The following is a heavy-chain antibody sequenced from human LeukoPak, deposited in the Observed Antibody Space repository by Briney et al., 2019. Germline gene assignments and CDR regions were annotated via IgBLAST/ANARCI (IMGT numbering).Heavy chain of an antibody. CDR2: IYYSGST. CDR1: GGSVRSASYY. Sequence: SETLSLTCTVSGGSVRSASYYWSWIRQPPGKGPEWIGYIYYSGSTNYNSSLKSRVTISVDTSKNQFSLKLSSVTAADTAVYYCARRVVVIYGMDVWGQGATVTVSS. D-gene: IGHD3-22*01. J-gene: IGHJ6*02. V-gene: IGHV4-61*01. CDR3: ARRVVVIYGMDV.